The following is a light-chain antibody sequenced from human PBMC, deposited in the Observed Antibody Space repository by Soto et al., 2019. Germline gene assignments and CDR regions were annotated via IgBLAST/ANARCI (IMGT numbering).Light chain of an antibody. Sequence: QSVLTQPPSVSGSPGQRVTISCTGSSSNIGAGYDVHWYQQLPGTAPKLLIYDNSNRPSGVPDRFSGSKSGTSASLAITGLQAEDEADYYCQCYDNGASGSRVFGTGTKLTVL. CDR1: SSNIGAGYD. CDR2: DNS. CDR3: QCYDNGASGSRV. J-gene: IGLJ1*01. V-gene: IGLV1-40*01.